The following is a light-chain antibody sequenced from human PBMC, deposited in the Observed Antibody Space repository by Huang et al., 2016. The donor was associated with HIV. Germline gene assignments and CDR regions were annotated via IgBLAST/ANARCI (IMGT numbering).Light chain of an antibody. CDR1: QSVSSKY. J-gene: IGKJ3*01. CDR2: GAS. CDR3: QQYDSSPIFT. Sequence: EIVLTQSPGTVSLSPGERATLSCRASQSVSSKYLAWYQQKPGQAPRPLIYGASYRATGIPDRFSGSGSGTDFTITISRLEPEDFAVYYCQQYDSSPIFTFGPGTKVDIK. V-gene: IGKV3-20*01.